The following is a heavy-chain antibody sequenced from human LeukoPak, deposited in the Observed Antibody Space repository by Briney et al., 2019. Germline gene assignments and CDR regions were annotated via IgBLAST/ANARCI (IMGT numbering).Heavy chain of an antibody. CDR2: MNPSSGNT. CDR3: ARGGGYYDSSGYLLDY. V-gene: IGHV1-8*01. J-gene: IGHJ4*02. CDR1: GYAFTSYD. Sequence: ASVKVSCKASGYAFTSYDINWVRQATGQGLEWMGWMNPSSGNTGYAQKFQGRVTMTRNTSISTAYMELSSLRSEGTAVYYCARGGGYYDSSGYLLDYWGQGTLVTVSS. D-gene: IGHD3-22*01.